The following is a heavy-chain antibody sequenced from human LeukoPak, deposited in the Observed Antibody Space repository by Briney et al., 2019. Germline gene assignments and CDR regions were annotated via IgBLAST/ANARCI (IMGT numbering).Heavy chain of an antibody. Sequence: KTSETLSLTCTVSGGSISSYYWSWIRQPPGKGLEWIGYIYYSGSTNYNPSLKSRVTISVDTSKNQFSLKLSSVTAADTAVYYCASGYDSSGYYNYWGQGTLVTVSS. CDR3: ASGYDSSGYYNY. CDR2: IYYSGST. CDR1: GGSISSYY. J-gene: IGHJ4*02. D-gene: IGHD3-22*01. V-gene: IGHV4-59*01.